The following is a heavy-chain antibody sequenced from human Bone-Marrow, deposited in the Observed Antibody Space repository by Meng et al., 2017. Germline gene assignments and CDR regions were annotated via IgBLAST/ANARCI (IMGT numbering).Heavy chain of an antibody. J-gene: IGHJ4*02. CDR3: ASLQIAAESYFDY. D-gene: IGHD6-13*01. CDR1: GGSISSSGYY. V-gene: IGHV4-39*07. Sequence: QRQVQESGTGLVKPSGTLSLTCTVSGGSISSSGYYWGWIRQPPGKGLEWIGSIYYSGSTYYNPSLKSRVTISVDTSKNQFSLKLSSVTAADTAVYYCASLQIAAESYFDYWGQGTLVTVSS. CDR2: IYYSGST.